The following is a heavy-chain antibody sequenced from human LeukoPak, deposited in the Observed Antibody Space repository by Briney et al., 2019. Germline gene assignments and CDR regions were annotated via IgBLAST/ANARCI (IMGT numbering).Heavy chain of an antibody. Sequence: SETLSLTCTVSGYSISSGYYWGWIRQPPGKGLEWIGSIYHSGSTYYNPSLKSRVTISVDTSKNQFSLKLSSVTAADTAVYYCARGFFDSSGYYYHMDYWGQGTLVTVSS. J-gene: IGHJ4*02. CDR3: ARGFFDSSGYYYHMDY. CDR2: IYHSGST. V-gene: IGHV4-38-2*02. D-gene: IGHD3-22*01. CDR1: GYSISSGYY.